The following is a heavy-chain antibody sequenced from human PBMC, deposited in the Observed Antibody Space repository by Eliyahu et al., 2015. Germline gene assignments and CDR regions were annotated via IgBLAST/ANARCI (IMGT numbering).Heavy chain of an antibody. Sequence: QVQLVESGGGVVQPGRSLRXXCAASGFTXSXYGMPWVRQAPGKGLEWVAVIWHDGSKKYYADSVKGRFTISRDNSENTLYLQMNSLRAEDTAVYYCARGDCSGTSCYLADYWGQGTLVTVSS. CDR2: IWHDGSKK. D-gene: IGHD2-2*01. V-gene: IGHV3-33*01. CDR1: GFTXSXYG. CDR3: ARGDCSGTSCYLADY. J-gene: IGHJ4*02.